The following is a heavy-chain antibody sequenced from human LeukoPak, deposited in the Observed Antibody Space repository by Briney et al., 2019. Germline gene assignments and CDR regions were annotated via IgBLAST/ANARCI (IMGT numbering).Heavy chain of an antibody. V-gene: IGHV4-4*07. J-gene: IGHJ4*02. CDR1: GGSISSYS. Sequence: SETLSLTCTVSGGSISSYSWSWIRQPAGKGLEWIGRLYASGSTNYNPSLKSRVTMSVDTSKNQFSLKLSSVTAADMAVYYCVDFDFDYWGQGTLVTVSS. CDR3: VDFDFDY. CDR2: LYASGST.